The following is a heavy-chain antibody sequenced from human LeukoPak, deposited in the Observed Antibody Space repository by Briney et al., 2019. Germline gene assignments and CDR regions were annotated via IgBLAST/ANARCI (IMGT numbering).Heavy chain of an antibody. CDR3: AREETIFGVVIAPAYYYYGMDV. V-gene: IGHV1-69*13. CDR2: IIPIFGTA. J-gene: IGHJ6*02. Sequence: SVKVSCKASGGTFSSYAISWVRQAPGQGLEWMGGIIPIFGTANYAQKFQGRVTITADESTSTAYMELSSLRSEDTAVYYCAREETIFGVVIAPAYYYYGMDVWGQGTTVTASS. D-gene: IGHD3-3*01. CDR1: GGTFSSYA.